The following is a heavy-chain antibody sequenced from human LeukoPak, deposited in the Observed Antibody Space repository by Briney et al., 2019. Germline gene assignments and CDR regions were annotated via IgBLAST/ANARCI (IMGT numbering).Heavy chain of an antibody. CDR1: GYTFTSYG. J-gene: IGHJ6*02. V-gene: IGHV1-18*01. D-gene: IGHD4-17*01. CDR2: ISAYNGNT. CDR3: ARDPTVTRRYYYYYYGMDV. Sequence: ASVKVSCKASGYTFTSYGISWVRQAPGQGLEWMGWISAYNGNTNYAQKLQGRVTMTTDTSTSTAYMELRSLRSDDTAVYYCARDPTVTRRYYYYYYGMDVWGQGTTVTVSS.